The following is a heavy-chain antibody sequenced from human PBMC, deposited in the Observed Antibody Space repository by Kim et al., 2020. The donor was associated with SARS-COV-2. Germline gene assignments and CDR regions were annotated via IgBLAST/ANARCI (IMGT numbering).Heavy chain of an antibody. Sequence: NPSLKSRVTISVDTSKNQYSLTLSAVTTADTAVYYCARANNDYGSGSYDFWGQGTLVTVSS. D-gene: IGHD3-10*01. J-gene: IGHJ4*02. V-gene: IGHV4-30-2*05. CDR3: ARANNDYGSGSYDF.